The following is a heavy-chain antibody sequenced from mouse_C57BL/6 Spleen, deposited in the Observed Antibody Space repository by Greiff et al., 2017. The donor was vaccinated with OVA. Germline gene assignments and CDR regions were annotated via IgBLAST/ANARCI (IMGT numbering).Heavy chain of an antibody. V-gene: IGHV1-82*01. Sequence: QVQLQQSGPELVKPGASVKISCKASGYAFSSSWMNWVKQRPGKGLEWIGRIYPGDGDTNYNGKFKGKATLTADKSSSTAYMQLSSLTSEDSAVYFCAYSSSYYFDYWGQGTTLTVSS. CDR3: AYSSSYYFDY. CDR1: GYAFSSSW. J-gene: IGHJ2*01. CDR2: IYPGDGDT. D-gene: IGHD1-1*01.